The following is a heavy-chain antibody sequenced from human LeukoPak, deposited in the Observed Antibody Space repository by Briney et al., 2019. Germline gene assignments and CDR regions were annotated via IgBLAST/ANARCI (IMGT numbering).Heavy chain of an antibody. CDR2: IYHSGST. CDR3: ARFYYGSGSYYNSGWVPSYYFDY. CDR1: GGSISSGGYS. V-gene: IGHV4-30-2*01. Sequence: SETLSLTCAVSGGSISSGGYSWSWIRQPPGKGLEWIGYIYHSGSTYYNPSLKSRVTISVDRSKNQFSLKLSSVTAADTAVYYCARFYYGSGSYYNSGWVPSYYFDYWGQGTLVTVSS. J-gene: IGHJ4*02. D-gene: IGHD3-10*01.